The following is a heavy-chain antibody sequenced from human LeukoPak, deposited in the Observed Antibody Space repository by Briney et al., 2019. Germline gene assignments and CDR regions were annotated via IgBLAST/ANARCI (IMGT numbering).Heavy chain of an antibody. CDR3: ARVYYDSSGLEG. Sequence: ASVKVSCKASGYTFTGYYMHWVRQAPGQGLEWMGWINPNSGGTNYAQKFQGRVTKTRDTSISTAYMELSRLRSDDTAVYYCARVYYDSSGLEGWGQGTLVTVSS. CDR2: INPNSGGT. D-gene: IGHD3-22*01. CDR1: GYTFTGYY. J-gene: IGHJ4*02. V-gene: IGHV1-2*02.